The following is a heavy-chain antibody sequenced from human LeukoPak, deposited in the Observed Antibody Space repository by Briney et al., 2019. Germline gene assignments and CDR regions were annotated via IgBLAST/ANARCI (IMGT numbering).Heavy chain of an antibody. CDR3: ARARYCSSSSCQYFDY. V-gene: IGHV3-7*04. D-gene: IGHD2-2*01. CDR1: GITFSTYW. CDR2: IKQDGNEK. J-gene: IGHJ4*02. Sequence: PGGSLRLSCAASGITFSTYWMSWVRQAPGKGLEWVANIKQDGNEKYYVDSVKGRFTISRDNAKNSLYLQMNSLRAEDTAVYYCARARYCSSSSCQYFDYWGQGTLVTVSS.